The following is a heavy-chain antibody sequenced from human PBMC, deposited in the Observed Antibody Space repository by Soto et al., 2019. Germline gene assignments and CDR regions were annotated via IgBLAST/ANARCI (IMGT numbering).Heavy chain of an antibody. J-gene: IGHJ4*02. Sequence: GGSLRLSCAASGFTFSSYWMSWVRQAPGKGLEWVANIKQDGSEKYYVDSVKGRFTISRDNAKNSLYLKMNSLRAEDTAVYYCARAFSWGSNYQDIVVVVAAGLDYWGQGTLVTVSS. CDR2: IKQDGSEK. CDR3: ARAFSWGSNYQDIVVVVAAGLDY. V-gene: IGHV3-7*01. D-gene: IGHD2-15*01. CDR1: GFTFSSYW.